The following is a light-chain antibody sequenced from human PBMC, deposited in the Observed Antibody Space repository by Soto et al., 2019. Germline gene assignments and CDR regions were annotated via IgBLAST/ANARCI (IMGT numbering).Light chain of an antibody. J-gene: IGKJ5*01. V-gene: IGKV3-15*01. Sequence: EIVMTQSPATLSVSPGDRATLSCRASQNILSRLAWYQHKPGQVPRVLIYDTSIRAAGVPARFSGSGSGTDLTLNSSRLQSHDSEGYYCQKYFTWRSITFGQGTRLEIK. CDR3: QKYFTWRSIT. CDR1: QNILSR. CDR2: DTS.